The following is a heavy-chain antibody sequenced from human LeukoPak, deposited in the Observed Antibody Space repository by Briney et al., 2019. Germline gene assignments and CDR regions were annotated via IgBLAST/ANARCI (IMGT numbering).Heavy chain of an antibody. D-gene: IGHD3-10*01. Sequence: SETLSLTCTVSGGSISSSSYYWSWIRQPAGKGLEWIGRIYSSGSTNYNPSLKSRVTISVDTSKNQFSLKLSSVTAADTAVYYCARDQLVRGVIGLWGQGTLVTVSS. CDR2: IYSSGST. CDR1: GGSISSSSYY. V-gene: IGHV4-61*02. CDR3: ARDQLVRGVIGL. J-gene: IGHJ4*02.